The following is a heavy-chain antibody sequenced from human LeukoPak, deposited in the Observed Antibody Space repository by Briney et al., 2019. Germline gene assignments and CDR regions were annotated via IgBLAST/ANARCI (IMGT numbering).Heavy chain of an antibody. Sequence: GGSLRLSCAASGFTFSSYAMSWVRQAPGKGLEWVSAISGSGGSTYYADSVKGRFTISRDNSKNTLYLQMNSLRAEDTAVYCCAKGRSYLDAFDIWGQGTMVTVSS. J-gene: IGHJ3*02. V-gene: IGHV3-23*01. CDR3: AKGRSYLDAFDI. D-gene: IGHD1-26*01. CDR1: GFTFSSYA. CDR2: ISGSGGST.